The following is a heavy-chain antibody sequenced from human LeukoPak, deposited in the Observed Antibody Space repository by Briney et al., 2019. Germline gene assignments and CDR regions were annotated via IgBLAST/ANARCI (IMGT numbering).Heavy chain of an antibody. CDR3: ARDHTLDNYDSSGSDAFDI. J-gene: IGHJ3*02. CDR2: ISSSSSTI. V-gene: IGHV3-48*02. CDR1: GFTFSSYS. D-gene: IGHD3-22*01. Sequence: GGSLRLSCAASGFTFSSYSMNWVRQAPGEALEWVSYISSSSSTIYYADSVKGRFTISRDNAKNSLYLQMNSLRDEDTAVYYCARDHTLDNYDSSGSDAFDIWGQGTMVTVSS.